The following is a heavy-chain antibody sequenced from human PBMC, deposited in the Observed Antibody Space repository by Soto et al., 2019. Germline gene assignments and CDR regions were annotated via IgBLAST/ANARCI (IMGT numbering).Heavy chain of an antibody. D-gene: IGHD2-8*01. V-gene: IGHV3-11*01. Sequence: QVQLVESGGGLVKPGGSLRLSCAASGFSFSVYYMTWIRQAPGRGLECISYISNRGDAIYYADSVKGRFTISRDDARSSLFLQMDALSAEDTAVYYCARDRAVTRTSPHNAVDLWGQGTMVTVAS. CDR1: GFSFSVYY. J-gene: IGHJ3*01. CDR3: ARDRAVTRTSPHNAVDL. CDR2: ISNRGDAI.